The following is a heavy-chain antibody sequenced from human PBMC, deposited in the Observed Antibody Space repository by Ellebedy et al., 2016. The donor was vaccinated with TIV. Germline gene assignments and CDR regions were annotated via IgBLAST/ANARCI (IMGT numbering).Heavy chain of an antibody. Sequence: ASVTVSCKASGYTFTSYFIYWVRQAPGQGLEWMGIINPSGGSSNYAQKFQGRVTMTRDTSTSTVYMQLSSLRSEDTAVYYCARGDNYYYDSSGYYYSYWGQGTLVTVSS. CDR1: GYTFTSYF. CDR3: ARGDNYYYDSSGYYYSY. CDR2: INPSGGSS. D-gene: IGHD3-22*01. V-gene: IGHV1-46*01. J-gene: IGHJ4*02.